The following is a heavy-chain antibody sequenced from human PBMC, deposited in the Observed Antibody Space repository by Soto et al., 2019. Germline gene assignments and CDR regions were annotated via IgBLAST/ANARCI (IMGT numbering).Heavy chain of an antibody. CDR3: ARRGRVVAATPLVWFDP. V-gene: IGHV3-21*01. J-gene: IGHJ5*02. CDR2: ISSSSSYI. Sequence: GGSLRLSCAASGFTFSSYSMNWVRQAPGKGLEWVSSISSSSSYIYYADSVKGRFTISRDNAKNSLYLQMNSLRAEDTAVYYCARRGRVVAATPLVWFDPWGQGTLVTVSS. CDR1: GFTFSSYS. D-gene: IGHD2-15*01.